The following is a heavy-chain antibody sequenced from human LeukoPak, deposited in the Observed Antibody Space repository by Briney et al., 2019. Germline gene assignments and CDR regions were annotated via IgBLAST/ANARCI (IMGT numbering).Heavy chain of an antibody. CDR1: GDSMSTSY. D-gene: IGHD3-16*01. CDR2: FYHSGT. Sequence: SSETLSLTCTVSGDSMSTSYWSWIRQPLGKGLEWIGYFYHSGTDYNPSLKSRVTISGDMSNNQFSLKLSSVPAADTAIYYCARGRRGDHFDYWGQGTLVSVSS. CDR3: ARGRRGDHFDY. V-gene: IGHV4-59*01. J-gene: IGHJ4*02.